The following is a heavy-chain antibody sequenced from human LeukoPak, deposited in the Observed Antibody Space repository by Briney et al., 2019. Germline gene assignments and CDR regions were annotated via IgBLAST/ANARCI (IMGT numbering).Heavy chain of an antibody. CDR2: INHSGST. J-gene: IGHJ5*02. V-gene: IGHV4-34*01. Sequence: SETLSLTCAVYGGSFSGYYWSWIRQPPGKGLEWIGEINHSGSTNYNPSLKSRVTISVDTSKNQFSLKLSSVTAADTAVYYCATFEGATWGQGTLVTVSS. D-gene: IGHD4/OR15-4a*01. CDR1: GGSFSGYY. CDR3: ATFEGAT.